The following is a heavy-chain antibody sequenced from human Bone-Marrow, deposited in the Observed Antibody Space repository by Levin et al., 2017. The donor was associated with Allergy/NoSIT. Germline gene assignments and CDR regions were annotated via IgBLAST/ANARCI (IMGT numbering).Heavy chain of an antibody. Sequence: GESLKISCKASGYTFTGYYVHWMRQAPGQGLEWMGWINPNNGGTRYAQKFRGRVAMTTDTSIDTAYIELSSLSSDDPAVYYCARDRTPLELRFYDWYVDDALDIWGQGTGVTVSS. CDR1: GYTFTGYY. V-gene: IGHV1-2*02. CDR2: INPNNGGT. CDR3: ARDRTPLELRFYDWYVDDALDI. D-gene: IGHD3-9*01. J-gene: IGHJ3*02.